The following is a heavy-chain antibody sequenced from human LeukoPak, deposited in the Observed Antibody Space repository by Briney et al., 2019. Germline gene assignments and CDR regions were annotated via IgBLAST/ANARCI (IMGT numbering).Heavy chain of an antibody. Sequence: PGGSLRLSCAASGFTFSSYSMNWVRQAPGKGLEWVSSISSSSSYIYYADSVKGRFTISRDNSKNTLFVQMNSLRAEDTGVYYCAREYDSSWPSWGQGTLVTVSS. CDR3: AREYDSSWPS. CDR2: ISSSSSYI. CDR1: GFTFSSYS. D-gene: IGHD3-22*01. J-gene: IGHJ5*02. V-gene: IGHV3-21*04.